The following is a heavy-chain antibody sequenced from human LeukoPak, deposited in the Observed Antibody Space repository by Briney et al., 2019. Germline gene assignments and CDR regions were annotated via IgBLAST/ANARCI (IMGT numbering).Heavy chain of an antibody. CDR1: GFTFSSYW. V-gene: IGHV3-7*03. Sequence: GGSLRLSCAASGFTFSSYWMSWVRQAPGKGLEWVANIKKDGSEKYYVDSVKGRFTISRDNSKNTLYLQMNSLRAEDTAVYFCATSGLSRFGFWGQGTLVTVSS. CDR3: ATSGLSRFGF. CDR2: IKKDGSEK. D-gene: IGHD2/OR15-2a*01. J-gene: IGHJ4*02.